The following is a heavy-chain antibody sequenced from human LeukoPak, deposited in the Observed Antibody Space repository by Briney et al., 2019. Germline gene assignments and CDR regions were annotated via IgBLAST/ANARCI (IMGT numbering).Heavy chain of an antibody. CDR2: IYYTGST. Sequence: PSETLSLTCTVSGGSISSSSYYRGWIRQPPGKGLEWIGSIYYTGSTYYNPSLKSRVTISVDTSKNQFSLKLSSVTAADTAVYYCARRQRYGSGSYYKLNWFDPWGQGTLVTVSS. V-gene: IGHV4-39*07. CDR3: ARRQRYGSGSYYKLNWFDP. CDR1: GGSISSSSYY. J-gene: IGHJ5*02. D-gene: IGHD3-10*01.